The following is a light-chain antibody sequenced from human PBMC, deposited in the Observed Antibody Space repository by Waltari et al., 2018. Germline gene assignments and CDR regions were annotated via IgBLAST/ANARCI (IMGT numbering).Light chain of an antibody. Sequence: QTVVTQEPSLSVSPGGTVTLTCALSSGSLSSTSYASWYQQSPGQTPRALFLKENICSSGVPDRFSGSVLGNKAVLIITGAQAEDESTYYCLLYMGSGIWVFGGGTKLTVL. CDR1: SGSLSSTSY. J-gene: IGLJ3*02. CDR3: LLYMGSGIWV. V-gene: IGLV8-61*01. CDR2: KEN.